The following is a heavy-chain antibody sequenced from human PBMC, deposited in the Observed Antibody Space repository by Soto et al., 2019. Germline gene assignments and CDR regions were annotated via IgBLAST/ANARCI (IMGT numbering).Heavy chain of an antibody. V-gene: IGHV1-69*13. Sequence: SVKISCKASGGTFSSYAISWVRQAPGQGLEWMGGIIPIFGTANYAQKFQGRVTITADESTSTAYMELSSLRSEDTAVYYCARDGTGTTSYYFYGMGDRGQGTSVTVS. CDR2: IIPIFGTA. D-gene: IGHD1-7*01. CDR1: GGTFSSYA. CDR3: ARDGTGTTSYYFYGMGD. J-gene: IGHJ6*02.